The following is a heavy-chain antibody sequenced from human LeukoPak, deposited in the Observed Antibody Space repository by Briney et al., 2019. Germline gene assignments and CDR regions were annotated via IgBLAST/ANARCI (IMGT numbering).Heavy chain of an antibody. CDR3: ARDLRRAFDY. V-gene: IGHV3-23*01. Sequence: GGSLRLSCAASGFTFSSYAMNWVRQAPGKGLEWVSSLSGSGYDTYYADSVKGRFTISRDNSKNTLYLQMNSLRAEDTAVYYCARDLRRAFDYWGQGTLVTVSS. CDR1: GFTFSSYA. CDR2: LSGSGYDT. J-gene: IGHJ4*02.